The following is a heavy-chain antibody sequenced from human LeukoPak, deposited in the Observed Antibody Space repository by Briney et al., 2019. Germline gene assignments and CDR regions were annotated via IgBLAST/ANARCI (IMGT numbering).Heavy chain of an antibody. Sequence: SETLSLTCTVSGGSISSGGYYWSWIRQHPGKGXXXXXYIYYSGSTYYNPSLKSRVTISVDTSKNQFSLKLSSVTAADTAVYYCARVGVVVPAAILVFDYWGQGTLVTVSS. CDR1: GGSISSGGYY. J-gene: IGHJ4*02. CDR2: IYYSGST. V-gene: IGHV4-31*03. CDR3: ARVGVVVPAAILVFDY. D-gene: IGHD2-2*02.